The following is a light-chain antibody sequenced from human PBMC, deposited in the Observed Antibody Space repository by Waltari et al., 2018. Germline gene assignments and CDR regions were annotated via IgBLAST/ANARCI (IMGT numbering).Light chain of an antibody. Sequence: SYELTQPPSVSVSPGQTARITCYGDALSKKYAYWYQQKSGQAPVLVIYEDIKRPPGIPERFSGSSSGTTATLTISGAHVDDEADYYCYSTDFSGHDRVFGGGTKLTIL. CDR1: ALSKKY. CDR3: YSTDFSGHDRV. V-gene: IGLV3-10*01. J-gene: IGLJ3*02. CDR2: EDI.